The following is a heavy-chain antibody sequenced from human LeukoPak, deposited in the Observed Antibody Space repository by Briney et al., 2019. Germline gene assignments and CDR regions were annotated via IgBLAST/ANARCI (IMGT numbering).Heavy chain of an antibody. CDR3: ASVSAGVIGMKDVFDI. CDR1: GFIFSRYS. D-gene: IGHD3-16*02. CDR2: ISGSSSYI. Sequence: GGSLTLSCPVSGFIFSRYSMNWVRQAAGTGLEWVSSISGSSSYIYYADSVKGRFIISRHHPKNSLYLQVNSLRAEDTAVYYWASVSAGVIGMKDVFDIWGQGTMVTVSS. V-gene: IGHV3-21*01. J-gene: IGHJ3*02.